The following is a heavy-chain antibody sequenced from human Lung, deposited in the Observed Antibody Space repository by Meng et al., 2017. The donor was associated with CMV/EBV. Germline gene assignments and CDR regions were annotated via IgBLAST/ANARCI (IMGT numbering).Heavy chain of an antibody. CDR2: ISGSGGST. Sequence: ESLKISXAASGFTFSGYAMSWVRQAPGKGLEWVSAISGSGGSTYYADSVKGRFTISRDNSKNTLYLQMNSLRAEDTAVYYCAKAYSSSSVGTNRGFDYWG. CDR3: AKAYSSSSVGTNRGFDY. J-gene: IGHJ4*01. V-gene: IGHV3-23*01. CDR1: GFTFSGYA. D-gene: IGHD6-6*01.